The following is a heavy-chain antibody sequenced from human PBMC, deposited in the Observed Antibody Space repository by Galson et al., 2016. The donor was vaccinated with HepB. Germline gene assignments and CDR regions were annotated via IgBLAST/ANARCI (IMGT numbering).Heavy chain of an antibody. Sequence: SVKVSCKASGYTFTSYYMHWVRQAPGQGLEWMGIVSPSSGDTSYAQKFQGRVTMTRDTSTSTVSMELSSLRSDDTAVYYCARAFDVGTTMVTYFFDYWGQGTLVTVSS. CDR3: ARAFDVGTTMVTYFFDY. J-gene: IGHJ4*02. V-gene: IGHV1-46*01. CDR2: VSPSSGDT. D-gene: IGHD5-18*01. CDR1: GYTFTSYY.